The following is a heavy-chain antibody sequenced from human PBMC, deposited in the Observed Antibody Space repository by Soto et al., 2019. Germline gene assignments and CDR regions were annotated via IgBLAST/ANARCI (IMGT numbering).Heavy chain of an antibody. V-gene: IGHV4-4*02. CDR1: GGSISTTNW. CDR2: IYHSGST. CDR3: ARGPLSSGYPYYYYGMDV. Sequence: SETLSLTCAVSGGSISTTNWWSWVRQPPGRGLEWIGEIYHSGSTDYNPSLKSRVAISVDKSKNQFSLRLSSVTAADAAVYYCARGPLSSGYPYYYYGMDVWGRGXTVTVYS. J-gene: IGHJ6*02. D-gene: IGHD3-22*01.